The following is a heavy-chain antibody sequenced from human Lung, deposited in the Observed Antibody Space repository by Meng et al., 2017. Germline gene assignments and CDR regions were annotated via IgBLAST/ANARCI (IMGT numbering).Heavy chain of an antibody. CDR3: ARGQKVYFDL. CDR1: GGSISSSNYY. J-gene: IGHJ2*01. V-gene: IGHV4-30-4*01. Sequence: QVQPQESGPGLVKPSQTLSLTCTVSGGSISSSNYYWSWIRQPPGKGLEWSGHIYNSGSTYYNPSLKSRITISVDTSKNQFSLKLSSVTAADTAVYYCARGQKVYFDLWGRGTLVTVSS. CDR2: IYNSGST.